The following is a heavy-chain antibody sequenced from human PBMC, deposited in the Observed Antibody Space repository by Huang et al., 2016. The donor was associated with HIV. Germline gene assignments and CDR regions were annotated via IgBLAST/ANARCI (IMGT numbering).Heavy chain of an antibody. D-gene: IGHD3-3*01. Sequence: EVQLVQSGAEVKKPGESLKISCKGSGYSFTSYWIGWVRQMPGKGLEWVGSSYPVDSDTRYSPSFQGQVTSSADKSISTAYLQWSSLKASDTAMYYCARLWLWSGYDGNWFDPWGQGTLVTVSS. CDR2: SYPVDSDT. J-gene: IGHJ5*02. CDR3: ARLWLWSGYDGNWFDP. V-gene: IGHV5-51*01. CDR1: GYSFTSYW.